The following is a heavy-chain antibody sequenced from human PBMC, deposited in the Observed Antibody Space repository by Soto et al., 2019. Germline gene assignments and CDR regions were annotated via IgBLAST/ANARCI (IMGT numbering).Heavy chain of an antibody. CDR3: ARDRMGYDYVWGSYRYGQADYGMDV. CDR1: GGSISSYY. D-gene: IGHD3-16*02. Sequence: PSETLSLTCTVSGGSISSYYWSWIRQPAGKGLEWIGRIYTRGSTNYNPSPKSRVTISVDKSKNQFSLKWSSVTAADTAVYYCARDRMGYDYVWGSYRYGQADYGMDVWGQGTTVTVSS. V-gene: IGHV4-4*07. J-gene: IGHJ6*02. CDR2: IYTRGST.